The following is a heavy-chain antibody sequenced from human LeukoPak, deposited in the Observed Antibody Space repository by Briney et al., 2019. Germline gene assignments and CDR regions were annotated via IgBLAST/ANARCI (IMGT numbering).Heavy chain of an antibody. J-gene: IGHJ5*02. D-gene: IGHD3-10*01. CDR2: IYHSGST. V-gene: IGHV4-30-2*01. CDR1: GGSISSGGYY. Sequence: SETLSLTCTVSGGSISSGGYYWSWIRQPPGKGLEWIGYIYHSGSTNYNPSLKSRVTISVDTSKNQFSLKLSSVTAADTAVYYCASTVYYGSGSYYNLWGQGTLVTVSS. CDR3: ASTVYYGSGSYYNL.